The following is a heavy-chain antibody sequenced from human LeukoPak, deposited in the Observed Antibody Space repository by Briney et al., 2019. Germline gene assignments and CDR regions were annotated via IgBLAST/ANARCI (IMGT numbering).Heavy chain of an antibody. J-gene: IGHJ6*04. CDR3: ARGRMVRGVTVMDV. Sequence: PSETLSLTCAVYGGSFSGYYWSWIRQPPGKGLEWIGEINHSGSTNYNPSLKSRVTISVDTSKNQFSLKLSSVTAADTAVYYCARGRMVRGVTVMDVWGKGTTVTISS. V-gene: IGHV4-34*01. CDR1: GGSFSGYY. CDR2: INHSGST. D-gene: IGHD3-10*01.